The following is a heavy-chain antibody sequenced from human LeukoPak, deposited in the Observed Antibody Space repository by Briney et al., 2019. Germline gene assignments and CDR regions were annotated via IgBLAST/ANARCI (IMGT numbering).Heavy chain of an antibody. CDR3: AREHYNYYDNSGSIDY. CDR2: IWYDGSNK. CDR1: GFTFSSYG. V-gene: IGHV3-33*01. D-gene: IGHD3-22*01. J-gene: IGHJ4*02. Sequence: GGSLRLACAASGFTFSSYGMHWVRQAPGKGLEWVAVIWYDGSNKYYADSVKGRFTISRDNPKNTLYLQMNSLRAEDTAVYYCAREHYNYYDNSGSIDYWGQGTLVTVSS.